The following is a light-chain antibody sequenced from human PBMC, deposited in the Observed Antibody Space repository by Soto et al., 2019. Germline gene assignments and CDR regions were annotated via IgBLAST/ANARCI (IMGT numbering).Light chain of an antibody. Sequence: DIVLTQSPDTLSLSAGERVTLSCRASQTVTTTSLAWYQQKPGQAPRLLIYGASYRATGISERFSGSGSGTDVTLTISRLEPEDSAVYYCQQYASSPQTFGQGTKVEI. V-gene: IGKV3-20*01. CDR3: QQYASSPQT. J-gene: IGKJ1*01. CDR1: QTVTTTS. CDR2: GAS.